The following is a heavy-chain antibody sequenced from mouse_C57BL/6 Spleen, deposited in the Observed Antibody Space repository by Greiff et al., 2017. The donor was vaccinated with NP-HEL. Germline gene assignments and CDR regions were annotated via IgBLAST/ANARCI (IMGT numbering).Heavy chain of an antibody. D-gene: IGHD3-2*02. CDR1: GYTFTSYW. CDR3: ARRQTAQATFAY. V-gene: IGHV1-64*01. J-gene: IGHJ3*01. Sequence: QVQLQQPGAELVKPGASVKLSCKASGYTFTSYWMHWVKQRPGQGLVWIGMIHPNSGSTNYNEKFKSKATLTVDKSSSTAYMQLSSLTSEDSAVYYCARRQTAQATFAYWGQGTLVTVSA. CDR2: IHPNSGST.